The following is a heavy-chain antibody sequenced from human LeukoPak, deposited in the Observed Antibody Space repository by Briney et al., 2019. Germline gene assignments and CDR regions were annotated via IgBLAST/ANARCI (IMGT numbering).Heavy chain of an antibody. Sequence: ASVKVSCKASGYTFTSYYMHWVRQAPGQGLEWMGIINPSGGSTSYAQKFQGRVTMTRDTSISTAYMELSRLRSDDTAVYYCARGSTYYDILTGYYKTLDYFDYWGQGTLVTVSS. V-gene: IGHV1-46*01. D-gene: IGHD3-9*01. CDR3: ARGSTYYDILTGYYKTLDYFDY. CDR1: GYTFTSYY. CDR2: INPSGGST. J-gene: IGHJ4*02.